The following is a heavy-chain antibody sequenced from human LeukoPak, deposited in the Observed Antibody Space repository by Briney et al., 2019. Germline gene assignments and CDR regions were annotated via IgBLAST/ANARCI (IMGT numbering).Heavy chain of an antibody. CDR1: GFTFSSYS. D-gene: IGHD1-26*01. CDR3: ARDGIDY. V-gene: IGHV3-7*04. CDR2: IKQDGSEK. J-gene: IGHJ4*02. Sequence: GGSLRLSCAASGFTFSSYSMNWVRQAPWKGLEWVANIKQDGSEKYYVDSVKGRFTISRDNAKNSVNLQMNSLRAEDTAVYYCARDGIDYWGQGTLVTVSS.